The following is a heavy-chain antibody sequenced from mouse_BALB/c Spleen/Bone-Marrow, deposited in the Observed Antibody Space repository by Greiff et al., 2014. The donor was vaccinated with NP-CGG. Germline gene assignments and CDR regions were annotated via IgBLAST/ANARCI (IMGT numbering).Heavy chain of an antibody. Sequence: QVQLKESGPGLVQPSQSLSITCTVSGFSLTTYGVHWVRQSPGKGLEWLGVIWTGGSTDYNAAFISRLSISKDNSKSQVFFEMNSLQASDTAIYYCARNHRGYYFDYWGQGTTLTVSS. CDR1: GFSLTTYG. CDR2: IWTGGST. V-gene: IGHV2-2*02. J-gene: IGHJ2*01. D-gene: IGHD3-1*01. CDR3: ARNHRGYYFDY.